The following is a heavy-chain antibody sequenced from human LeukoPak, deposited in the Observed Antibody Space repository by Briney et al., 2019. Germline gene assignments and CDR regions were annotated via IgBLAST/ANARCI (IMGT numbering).Heavy chain of an antibody. V-gene: IGHV4-59*01. CDR1: GGSISSYY. CDR2: IYYSGST. CDR3: ARRCDRGGYYYGSGSYYTGKKYYFDY. D-gene: IGHD3-10*01. Sequence: SETLSLTCTVSGGSISSYYWSWIRQPPGKGLEWIGYIYYSGSTNYNPSLKSRVTISVDTSKNQFSLKLSSVTAADTAVYYCARRCDRGGYYYGSGSYYTGKKYYFDYWGQGTLVTVSS. J-gene: IGHJ4*02.